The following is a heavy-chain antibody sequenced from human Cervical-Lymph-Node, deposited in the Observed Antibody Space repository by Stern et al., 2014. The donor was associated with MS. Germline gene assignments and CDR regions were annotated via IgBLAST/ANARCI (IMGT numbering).Heavy chain of an antibody. CDR2: ISSSSSYI. CDR3: LRDGGDY. D-gene: IGHD3-16*01. V-gene: IGHV3-21*01. CDR1: GFTFRTHA. J-gene: IGHJ4*02. Sequence: EVQLVESGGGLVKPGGSLRLSCAASGFTFRTHAVNWVRQAPGKGLEWVSSISSSSSYITYADSLNGRFTITRENTRKSLYLQMNSLRVDDTAVYYCLRDGGDYWGQGTLVTVSS.